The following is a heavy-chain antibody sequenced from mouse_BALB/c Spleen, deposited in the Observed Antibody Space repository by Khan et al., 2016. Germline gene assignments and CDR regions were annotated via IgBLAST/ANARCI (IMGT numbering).Heavy chain of an antibody. CDR3: VRGNDYDVYFDY. CDR1: GFTFNTYA. D-gene: IGHD2-4*01. Sequence: EVQLVESGGGLVQPKGSLKLSCAASGFTFNTYAMNWVRQAPGKGLEWVARIRSKSNNYATYYADSVKDRFTISRDDSQSMLYQQMNNLKTEDTAMYYCVRGNDYDVYFDYWGQGTTLTVSS. CDR2: IRSKSNNYAT. J-gene: IGHJ2*01. V-gene: IGHV10-1*02.